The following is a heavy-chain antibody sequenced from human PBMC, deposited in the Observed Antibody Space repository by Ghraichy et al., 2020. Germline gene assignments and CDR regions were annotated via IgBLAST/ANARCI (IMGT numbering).Heavy chain of an antibody. Sequence: SETLSLTCTVSGASVSSGSYSWSWLRQSPGRGLEWIAYLYDSGPANYSPSLKSRVSVSIDTTKNQFSLKVTSVTAADAAVYYCASGLWSLLTYRPFDFWGQGTLVTVSS. V-gene: IGHV4-61*01. CDR1: GASVSSGSYS. CDR3: ASGLWSLLTYRPFDF. CDR2: LYDSGPA. D-gene: IGHD3-16*01. J-gene: IGHJ4*02.